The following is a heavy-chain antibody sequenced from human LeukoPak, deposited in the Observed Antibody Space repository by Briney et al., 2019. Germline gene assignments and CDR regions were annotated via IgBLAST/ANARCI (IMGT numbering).Heavy chain of an antibody. J-gene: IGHJ4*02. CDR2: IYYSGST. CDR1: GGSISNYY. CDR3: ARRGFCSSTSCYVFDY. D-gene: IGHD2-2*01. V-gene: IGHV4-59*01. Sequence: PSETLSLTCTVSGGSISNYYWSGIRQPPGKGLEWIGYIYYSGSTNYNPSLKSRLTMSVDTSKNQFSLKLTSVTAADTAVYYCARRGFCSSTSCYVFDYWGQGSLVTVSS.